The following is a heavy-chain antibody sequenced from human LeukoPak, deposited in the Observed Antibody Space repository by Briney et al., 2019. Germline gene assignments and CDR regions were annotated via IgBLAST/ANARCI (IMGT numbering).Heavy chain of an antibody. CDR2: IIPILGIA. Sequence: SVKVSCKASVGTFSSYAISWVRQAPGQGLEWMGRIIPILGIANYAQKFQGRVTITADKSTSTAYMELSSLRSEDTAVYYCARGVGILTGYYGPFDPWGQGTLVTVSS. CDR1: VGTFSSYA. D-gene: IGHD3-9*01. J-gene: IGHJ5*02. V-gene: IGHV1-69*04. CDR3: ARGVGILTGYYGPFDP.